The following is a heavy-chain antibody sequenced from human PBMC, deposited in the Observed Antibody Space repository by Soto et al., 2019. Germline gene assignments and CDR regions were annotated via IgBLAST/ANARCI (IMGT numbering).Heavy chain of an antibody. Sequence: QVQLVQSGAEVKKPGSSVKVSCKASGGTFSSYAISWVRQAPGQGLEWLGGIIPICGTANYAQKVQGRVTITADESTSTAYMELRSLRSGDTAVYYCASQYNWNYVHGYWGQGTLVTVSS. CDR2: IIPICGTA. V-gene: IGHV1-69*01. CDR3: ASQYNWNYVHGY. D-gene: IGHD1-7*01. CDR1: GGTFSSYA. J-gene: IGHJ4*02.